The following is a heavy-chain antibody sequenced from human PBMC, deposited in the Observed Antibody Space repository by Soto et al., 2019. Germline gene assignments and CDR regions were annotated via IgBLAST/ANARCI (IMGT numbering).Heavy chain of an antibody. V-gene: IGHV3-30*03. D-gene: IGHD2-21*01. CDR1: GFTINRND. CDR2: MSFDGNHQ. CDR3: AYCERFPRVGVDFYALDV. Sequence: QVPLVESGGGVVQPWGSLRLSCAASGFTINRNDMYWVRQAPGKGLEWVAVMSFDGNHQHYADSVKGRFTISRDNSKDRLSSEMNSLRRDDTAVYYCAYCERFPRVGVDFYALDVWGQGTTVIVSS. J-gene: IGHJ6*02.